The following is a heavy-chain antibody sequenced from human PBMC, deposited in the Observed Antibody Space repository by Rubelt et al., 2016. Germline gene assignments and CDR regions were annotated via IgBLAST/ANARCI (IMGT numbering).Heavy chain of an antibody. J-gene: IGHJ4*02. V-gene: IGHV1-2*02. CDR2: INPNSGGT. Sequence: QVQLVQSGAEVKKPGSSVKVSCKASGYTFTGYYMHWVRQAPGQGLEWMGWINPNSGGTNYAQKFQGRVTMTRDTSINTAYMELSRLRSDDTAVYYCARSLDDYGATREAYWGQGTLVTVSS. CDR1: GYTFTGYY. D-gene: IGHD4-17*01. CDR3: ARSLDDYGATREAY.